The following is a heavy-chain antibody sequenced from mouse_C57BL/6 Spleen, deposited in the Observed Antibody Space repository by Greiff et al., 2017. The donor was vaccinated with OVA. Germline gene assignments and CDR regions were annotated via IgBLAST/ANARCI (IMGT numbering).Heavy chain of an antibody. CDR2: INPNNGGT. D-gene: IGHD1-1*01. CDR1: GYTFTDYN. J-gene: IGHJ2*01. Sequence: VQLKQSGPELVKPGASVKMSCKASGYTFTDYNMHWVKQSHGKSLEWIGYINPNNGGTSYNQKFKGKATLTVNKSSSTAYMELSSLTSEDAAVYYCARAATVGGYWGQGTTLTVSS. CDR3: ARAATVGGY. V-gene: IGHV1-22*01.